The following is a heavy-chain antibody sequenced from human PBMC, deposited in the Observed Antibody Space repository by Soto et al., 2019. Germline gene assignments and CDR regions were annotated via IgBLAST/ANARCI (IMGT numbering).Heavy chain of an antibody. CDR1: VYTFTSYH. V-gene: IGHV1-18*01. CDR3: ARDSPPPRE. J-gene: IGHJ4*02. CDR2: ISAYNGHT. Sequence: QVQLVQSGAEVKKPGASVKVSCKASVYTFTSYHITWVRQAPGQGLEWMGWISAYNGHTNYAQKLQGRVTMTTDTTTSTAYRELRSLRSDDTAVYYCARDSPPPREWGQGTLVTVSS.